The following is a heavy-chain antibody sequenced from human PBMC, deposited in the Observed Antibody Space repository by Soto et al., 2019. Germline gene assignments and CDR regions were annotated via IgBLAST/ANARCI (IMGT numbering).Heavy chain of an antibody. Sequence: SVKVSCKASGFTFTSSAVQWVRQARGQRLEWIGWIVVGSGNTNYAQEFQERVTITRDMSTSTAYMELSSLRSEDTAVYYCATYNWNQGDAFDIWGQGTMVTVSS. V-gene: IGHV1-58*01. D-gene: IGHD1-20*01. CDR2: IVVGSGNT. CDR3: ATYNWNQGDAFDI. CDR1: GFTFTSSA. J-gene: IGHJ3*02.